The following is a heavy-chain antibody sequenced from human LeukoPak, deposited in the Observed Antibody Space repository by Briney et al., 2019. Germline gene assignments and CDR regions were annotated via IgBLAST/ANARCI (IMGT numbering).Heavy chain of an antibody. J-gene: IGHJ2*01. V-gene: IGHV1-69*05. D-gene: IGHD2-2*01. CDR1: GGTFSSYA. CDR2: IIPIFGTA. CDR3: ATPGPYCSSTSCSYWYFDL. Sequence: ASVKVSCKASGGTFSSYAISWVRQAPGQGLEWMGGIIPIFGTANCAQKFQGRVTITTDESTSTAYMELSSLRSEDTAVYYCATPGPYCSSTSCSYWYFDLWGRGTLVTVSS.